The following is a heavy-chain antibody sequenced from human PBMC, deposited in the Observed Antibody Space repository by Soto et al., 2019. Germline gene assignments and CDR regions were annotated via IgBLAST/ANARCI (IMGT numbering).Heavy chain of an antibody. CDR3: APMGV. V-gene: IGHV3-23*01. CDR1: GFTFSSYA. J-gene: IGHJ6*02. Sequence: GGSLRLSCAASGFTFSSYAMSWVRQAPGKGLEWVSAIRGSDNSTYYADSVKGRFTISRDNSKNTLYLQMSGLRADDTAVYYCAPMGVWGQGTTVTVSS. CDR2: IRGSDNST.